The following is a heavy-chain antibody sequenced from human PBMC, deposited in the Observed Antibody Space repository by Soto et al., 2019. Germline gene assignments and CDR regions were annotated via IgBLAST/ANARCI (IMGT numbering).Heavy chain of an antibody. CDR1: GDSISNYY. J-gene: IGHJ4*02. CDR2: ISNSGTT. CDR3: ARGPYCGNQCYFAY. Sequence: QVHLQESGPELVKPSETLSLTCSVFGDSISNYYWSWIRQPAGKGLEYIGRISNSGTTNYNPSLESRDTMSVDPSKNQISLKLSSATAADTAVYYCARGPYCGNQCYFAYWGQGTLVTVSS. D-gene: IGHD2-21*01. V-gene: IGHV4-4*07.